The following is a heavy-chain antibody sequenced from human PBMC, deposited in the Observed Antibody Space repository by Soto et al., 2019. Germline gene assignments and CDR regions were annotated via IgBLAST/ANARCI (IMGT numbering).Heavy chain of an antibody. CDR2: ISGYNGNT. CDR3: SRFIMVGGWVDPNYYHGMDV. V-gene: IGHV1-18*01. CDR1: GYTFSNYG. J-gene: IGHJ6*02. D-gene: IGHD6-19*01. Sequence: QVQLVQSGAEVKKPGASVTVSCKTSGYTFSNYGINWVRQAPGQGLEWMGWISGYNGNTNYAQTVQGRVSMTTDTSTGTVYMELRSLKSDDTAIYYCSRFIMVGGWVDPNYYHGMDVGGQGTTVAVFS.